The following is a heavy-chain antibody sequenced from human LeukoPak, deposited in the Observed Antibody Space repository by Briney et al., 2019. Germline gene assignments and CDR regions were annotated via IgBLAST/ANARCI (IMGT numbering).Heavy chain of an antibody. J-gene: IGHJ5*02. CDR2: IYPGDSDT. CDR3: ARLGVAWSWHNWFDP. D-gene: IGHD1-26*01. CDR1: GYSFSSYW. Sequence: GESLKISCEGSGYSFSSYWIGWVRQMPGKGLEWMGIIYPGDSDTRYSPSFQGQVTISADKSISTAYLQWSSLKASDTAMYYCARLGVAWSWHNWFDPWGQGTLVTVSS. V-gene: IGHV5-51*01.